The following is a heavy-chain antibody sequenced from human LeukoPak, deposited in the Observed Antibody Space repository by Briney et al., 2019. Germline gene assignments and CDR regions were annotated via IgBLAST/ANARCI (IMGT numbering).Heavy chain of an antibody. D-gene: IGHD6-13*01. J-gene: IGHJ4*02. CDR2: IYYSGST. CDR3: ARLEMGIATRTIQSDY. V-gene: IGHV4-30-4*01. Sequence: PSETLSLTCTVSGGSISSGDYYWSWIRQPPGKGLEWIGYIYYSGSTNYNPSLKSRVTISVDTSKNQFSLKLSSVTAADTAVYYCARLEMGIATRTIQSDYWGQGTLVTVSS. CDR1: GGSISSGDYY.